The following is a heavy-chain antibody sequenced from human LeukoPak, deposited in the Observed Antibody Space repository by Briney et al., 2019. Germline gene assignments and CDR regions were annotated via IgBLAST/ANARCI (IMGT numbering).Heavy chain of an antibody. D-gene: IGHD1-26*01. Sequence: ASVKVSCKTSGYTFTSYHMHWVRQAPGQGLEWMGRINPSAGSTNYAQKFQGRVTMTRDTSTSTVYMELSSLRSEDTAVYYCARDRGTDSGSYTGWFDPWGQGTLVTVSS. V-gene: IGHV1-46*01. CDR3: ARDRGTDSGSYTGWFDP. CDR1: GYTFTSYH. CDR2: INPSAGST. J-gene: IGHJ5*02.